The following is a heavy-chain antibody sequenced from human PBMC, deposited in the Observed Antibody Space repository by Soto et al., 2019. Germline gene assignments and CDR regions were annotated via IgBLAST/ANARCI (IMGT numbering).Heavy chain of an antibody. D-gene: IGHD3-10*01. CDR2: INHSGST. Sequence: SETLSLTCAFYGGSFSGYYWSWIRQPPGKGLEWIGEINHSGSTNYNPSLKSRVTISVDTSKNQFSLKLSSVTAADTAVYYCSRGIFLMVRGVIGYWGQGTLVTVSS. CDR3: SRGIFLMVRGVIGY. CDR1: GGSFSGYY. V-gene: IGHV4-34*01. J-gene: IGHJ4*02.